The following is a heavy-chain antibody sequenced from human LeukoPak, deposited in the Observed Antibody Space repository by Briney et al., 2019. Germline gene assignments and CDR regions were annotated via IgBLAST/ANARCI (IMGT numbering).Heavy chain of an antibody. CDR1: GYTFTSYG. Sequence: ASVKVSCKASGYTFTSYGISWVRQAPGQGLEWMGWISAYNGNTNYAQKLQGRVTMTTDTSTSTAYTELRSLRSDDTAVYYCARADAAGALTNWFDPWGQGTLVTVSS. CDR2: ISAYNGNT. D-gene: IGHD6-13*01. J-gene: IGHJ5*02. V-gene: IGHV1-18*01. CDR3: ARADAAGALTNWFDP.